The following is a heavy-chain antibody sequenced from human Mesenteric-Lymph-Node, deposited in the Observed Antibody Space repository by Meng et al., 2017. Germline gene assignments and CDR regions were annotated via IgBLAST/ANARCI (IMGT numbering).Heavy chain of an antibody. V-gene: IGHV1-2*02. Sequence: ASVKVSCKASGYTFTSYGISWVRQAPGQGLEWMGWLNPNSGGTNYAQKFQGRVTMTRDTSISTAYMELSRLRSDDTAVYYCARSSRYCSGGSCYGSYYFDYWGQGTLVTVSS. CDR3: ARSSRYCSGGSCYGSYYFDY. CDR1: GYTFTSYG. CDR2: LNPNSGGT. D-gene: IGHD2-15*01. J-gene: IGHJ4*02.